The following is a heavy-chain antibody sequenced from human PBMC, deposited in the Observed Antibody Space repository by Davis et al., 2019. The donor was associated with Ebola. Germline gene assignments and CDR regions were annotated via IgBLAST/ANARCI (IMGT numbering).Heavy chain of an antibody. J-gene: IGHJ3*02. Sequence: PGGSLRLSCKGSGYSFTSYWISWVRQMPGKGLEWMGRIDPSDSYTNYSPSFQGQVTISADKSISTAYLQWSSLKASDTAMYYCARLWGTTVNKVWAFDIWGQGTMVTVSS. V-gene: IGHV5-10-1*04. D-gene: IGHD4-17*01. CDR1: GYSFTSYW. CDR3: ARLWGTTVNKVWAFDI. CDR2: IDPSDSYT.